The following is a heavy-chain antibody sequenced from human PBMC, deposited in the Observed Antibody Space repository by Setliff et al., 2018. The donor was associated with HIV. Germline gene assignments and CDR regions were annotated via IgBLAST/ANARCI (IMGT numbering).Heavy chain of an antibody. Sequence: GGSLRLSCTASGFTFSRHAMTWVRQAPGKGLEWVSTIPSNSEYTIYADSVEGRFTISRDNNKNTLYLQMNSLRAEDTAVYYCAKRGFVSAWYDEPVQFYYYMDVWGKGTMVTVSS. D-gene: IGHD6-19*01. CDR3: AKRGFVSAWYDEPVQFYYYMDV. CDR2: IPSNSEYT. CDR1: GFTFSRHA. J-gene: IGHJ6*03. V-gene: IGHV3-23*01.